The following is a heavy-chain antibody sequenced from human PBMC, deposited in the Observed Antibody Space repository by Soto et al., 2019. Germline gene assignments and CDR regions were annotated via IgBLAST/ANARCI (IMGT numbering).Heavy chain of an antibody. Sequence: ASVKVSCKASGGTFSSYTISWVRQAPGQGLEWMGRIIPILGITNYAQKFQGRVTITADKSTSTAYMELSSLRSEDTAVYYCARRHGGADAFDIWGQGTMVTVSS. V-gene: IGHV1-69*02. D-gene: IGHD3-16*01. J-gene: IGHJ3*02. CDR1: GGTFSSYT. CDR3: ARRHGGADAFDI. CDR2: IIPILGIT.